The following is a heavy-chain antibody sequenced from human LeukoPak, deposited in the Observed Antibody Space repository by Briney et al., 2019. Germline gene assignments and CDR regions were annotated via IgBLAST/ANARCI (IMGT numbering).Heavy chain of an antibody. V-gene: IGHV4-39*07. D-gene: IGHD5-18*01. CDR1: GGSISSSSYY. CDR3: ARGPYTAMVDY. Sequence: SETLSLTCTVSGGSISSSSYYWGWIRQPPGKGLEWIGSIYYSGSTYYNPSLKSRVTISVDTSKNQFSLKLSSVTAADTAVYHCARGPYTAMVDYWGQGTLVTVSS. J-gene: IGHJ4*02. CDR2: IYYSGST.